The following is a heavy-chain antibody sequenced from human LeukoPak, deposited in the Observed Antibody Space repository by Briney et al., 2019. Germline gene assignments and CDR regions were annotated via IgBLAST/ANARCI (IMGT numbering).Heavy chain of an antibody. J-gene: IGHJ4*02. V-gene: IGHV6-1*01. CDR3: ARGQSGWGEARFGY. D-gene: IGHD6-19*01. CDR2: TYYRSKWYN. CDR1: GDSVSSNRAA. Sequence: SQTLSLTCAISGDSVSSNRAAWHWIRQSPSRGLEWLGRTYYRSKWYNDYAVSVKSRITINPDTSKNQFSLQLNSVTPEDTAVYYCARGQSGWGEARFGYWGQGTLVTVSS.